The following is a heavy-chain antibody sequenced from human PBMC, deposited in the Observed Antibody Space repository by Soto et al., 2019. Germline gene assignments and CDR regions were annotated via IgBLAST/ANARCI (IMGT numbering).Heavy chain of an antibody. D-gene: IGHD1-20*01. V-gene: IGHV3-23*01. J-gene: IGHJ3*02. CDR2: IGSVGGDT. CDR1: GFTFYSYA. CDR3: VKDRMAYNSVWDPFDI. Sequence: GGSLRLSCAASGFTFYSYAMSWVRQAPGKGLEWVSTIGSVGGDTYYAGSVKGRFTISRDDSKNTLLLQMNSLRAEDTAVYYCVKDRMAYNSVWDPFDIWGQGTMVTVSS.